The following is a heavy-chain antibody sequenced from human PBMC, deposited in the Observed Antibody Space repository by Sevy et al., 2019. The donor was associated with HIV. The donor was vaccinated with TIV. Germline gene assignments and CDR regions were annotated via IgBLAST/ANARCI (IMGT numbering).Heavy chain of an antibody. D-gene: IGHD3-22*01. CDR3: AREGTLVTMII. CDR1: GYTFTNHG. J-gene: IGHJ4*02. CDR2: INPHNGNT. Sequence: ASVKVSCKASGYTFTNHGISWVRQAPGQGLEWMGWINPHNGNTKYAQKLQGRVTMTTDTSTNTAYMEVRSLRSVDTAVYYCAREGTLVTMIIWGQGTLVTVSS. V-gene: IGHV1-18*01.